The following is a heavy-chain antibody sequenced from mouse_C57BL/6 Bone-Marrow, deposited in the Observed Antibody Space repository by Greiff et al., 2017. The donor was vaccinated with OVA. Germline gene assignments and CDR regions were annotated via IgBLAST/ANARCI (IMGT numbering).Heavy chain of an antibody. D-gene: IGHD2-3*01. V-gene: IGHV5-4*03. Sequence: EVKVVESGGGLVKPGGSLKLSCAASGFTFSSYAMSWVRQTPEKRLEWVATISDGGSYTYYPDNVKGRFTISRDNAKNNLYLQVSHLKTEDTAVYYCARAWLLPYYFDYWGQGTTLTVSS. CDR3: ARAWLLPYYFDY. CDR1: GFTFSSYA. CDR2: ISDGGSYT. J-gene: IGHJ2*01.